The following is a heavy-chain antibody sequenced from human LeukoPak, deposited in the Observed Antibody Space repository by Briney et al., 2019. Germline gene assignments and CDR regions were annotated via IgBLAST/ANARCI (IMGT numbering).Heavy chain of an antibody. CDR2: INPNSGGT. J-gene: IGHJ4*02. V-gene: IGHV1-2*02. D-gene: IGHD2-2*01. CDR1: GYTFTGYY. Sequence: GASVKVSCKASGYTFTGYYMHWVRQAPGQGLEWMGWINPNSGGTNYAQKFQGRVTVTRDTSISTAYMELSRLRSDDTAVYYCARSEYQLLFPFDSWGQGTLVTVSS. CDR3: ARSEYQLLFPFDS.